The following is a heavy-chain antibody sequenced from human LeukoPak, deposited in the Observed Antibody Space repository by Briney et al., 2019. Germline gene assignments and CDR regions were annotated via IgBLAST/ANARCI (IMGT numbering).Heavy chain of an antibody. Sequence: GGSLRLSCAASGFTFSNAWMSWVRQAPGKGREWVGRIKSKTDGGTTDYAAPVKGRFTISRDDSKNTLYLQMNSLKTEDTAVYYCTTEYCSSTSCYDGWGQGTLVTVSS. J-gene: IGHJ4*02. CDR2: IKSKTDGGTT. CDR3: TTEYCSSTSCYDG. V-gene: IGHV3-15*01. CDR1: GFTFSNAW. D-gene: IGHD2-2*01.